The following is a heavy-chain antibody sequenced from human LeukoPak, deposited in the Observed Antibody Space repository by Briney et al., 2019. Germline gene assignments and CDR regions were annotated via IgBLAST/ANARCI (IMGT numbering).Heavy chain of an antibody. CDR1: GFTFSGYA. D-gene: IGHD5-24*01. V-gene: IGHV3-30-3*01. Sequence: GGSLRLSCAASGFTFSGYAMHWVRQAPGKGLEWVSVISYDGSNKYCADSVKGRFTISRDNSKNTLYLQMSSLRAEDTAVYYCARAWMATIIDYWGQGILVTVSS. J-gene: IGHJ4*02. CDR3: ARAWMATIIDY. CDR2: ISYDGSNK.